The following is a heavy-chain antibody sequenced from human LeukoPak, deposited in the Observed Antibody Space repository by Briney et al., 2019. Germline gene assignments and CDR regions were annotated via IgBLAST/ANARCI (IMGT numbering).Heavy chain of an antibody. Sequence: GGSLRLSCAASGFTFSSYWMSWVRQAPGKGLEWVANIKQDESEKYYVDSVKGRFTISRDNAKNSLYLQMNSLRAEDTAVYYCARVPTIFGVVIVPDYWGQGTLVTVSS. J-gene: IGHJ4*02. CDR3: ARVPTIFGVVIVPDY. CDR1: GFTFSSYW. V-gene: IGHV3-7*01. D-gene: IGHD3-3*01. CDR2: IKQDESEK.